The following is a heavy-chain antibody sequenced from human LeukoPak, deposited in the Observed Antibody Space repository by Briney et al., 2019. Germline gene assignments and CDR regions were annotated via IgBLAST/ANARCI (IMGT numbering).Heavy chain of an antibody. Sequence: PGGSLRLSCAASGFTFSSYSMNWVRQAPGKGLEWVSYISSSSSTIYYADSVEGRFTISRDNAKNSLYLQMNSLRAEDTAVYYCARDPLEDIVVVVGRNWGQGTLVTVSS. V-gene: IGHV3-48*01. CDR1: GFTFSSYS. J-gene: IGHJ4*02. D-gene: IGHD2-15*01. CDR3: ARDPLEDIVVVVGRN. CDR2: ISSSSSTI.